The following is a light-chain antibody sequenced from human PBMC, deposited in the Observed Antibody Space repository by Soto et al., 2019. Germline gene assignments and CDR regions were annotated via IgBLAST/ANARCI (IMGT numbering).Light chain of an antibody. Sequence: EIVLTQSPGTLSLSPGDRVTLSCRASQSVSSNYLAWYQQKTGQAPRLLIYATSARATGIPDRFSGSGSGTDFTLTISILEPEDFAMYYCQQYGDYNSPRYSFGQGTRLEI. CDR1: QSVSSNY. CDR3: QQYGDYNSPRYS. V-gene: IGKV3-20*01. CDR2: ATS. J-gene: IGKJ2*03.